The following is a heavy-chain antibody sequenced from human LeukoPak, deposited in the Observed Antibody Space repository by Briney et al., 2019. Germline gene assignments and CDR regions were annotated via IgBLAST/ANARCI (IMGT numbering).Heavy chain of an antibody. CDR1: GFTFSSYN. CDR3: ARDQAFGVFEYFDY. V-gene: IGHV3-48*01. CDR2: ISSLSGTL. J-gene: IGHJ4*02. D-gene: IGHD3-3*01. Sequence: GGSLRLSCAASGFTFSSYNMNWVRQAPGEGLEWVSYISSLSGTLNYADSVKGRFTISRDNSKNSLYLQMNSLRAEDTAVYYCARDQAFGVFEYFDYWGQGTLVTVSS.